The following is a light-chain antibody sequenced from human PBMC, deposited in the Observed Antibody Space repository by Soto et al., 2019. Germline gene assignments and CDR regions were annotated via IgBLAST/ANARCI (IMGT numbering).Light chain of an antibody. CDR2: AVS. V-gene: IGLV2-8*01. CDR3: SSYAGSNNYV. CDR1: SSDVGGYKY. Sequence: SVLTQPPSASGSPGQSVTISCTGTSSDVGGYKYVSWYQQYPGKAPKLMIYAVSKRPSGVPDRFSGSKSGNTASLTVSGLQAEDEADYYCSSYAGSNNYVFGTGIKVTVL. J-gene: IGLJ1*01.